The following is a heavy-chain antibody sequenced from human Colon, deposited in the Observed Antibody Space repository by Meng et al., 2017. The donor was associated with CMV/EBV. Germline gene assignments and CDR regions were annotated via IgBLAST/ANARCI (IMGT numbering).Heavy chain of an antibody. CDR2: VFWNDDE. Sequence: SGPTLVKPTQTLTLTCTFSGFSLSHNGMGVAWIRQPPGKALEWLAVVFWNDDERYSPSLRNRLTITKDTSKNQVVLTLTNVDPVDTATYYCAHRGPTRTQTGAYYYLFDYWGQGTLVTVSS. CDR3: AHRGPTRTQTGAYYYLFDY. J-gene: IGHJ4*02. CDR1: GFSLSHNGMG. D-gene: IGHD3-22*01. V-gene: IGHV2-5*01.